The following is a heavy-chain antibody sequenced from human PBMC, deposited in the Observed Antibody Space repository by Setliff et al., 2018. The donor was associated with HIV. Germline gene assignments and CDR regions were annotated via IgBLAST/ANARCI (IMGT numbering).Heavy chain of an antibody. CDR3: ARDRRGYYYGSGSCYMDV. D-gene: IGHD3-10*01. V-gene: IGHV4-4*08. J-gene: IGHJ6*03. CDR2: IYTSGIT. CDR1: GDSISSYY. Sequence: SETLSLTCTVSGDSISSYYWSWIRKPPGKGLEWIGYIYTSGITDYNPSLKSRVTISGDTSKNQFSLTLSSVTAADTAVYYCARDRRGYYYGSGSCYMDVWGTGTTVTVSS.